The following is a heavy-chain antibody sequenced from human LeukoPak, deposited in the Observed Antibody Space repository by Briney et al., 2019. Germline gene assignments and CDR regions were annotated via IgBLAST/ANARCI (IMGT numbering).Heavy chain of an antibody. CDR1: GDSISSYY. Sequence: SETLSLTCTVSGDSISSYYWSWIRQPPGKGLEWIGYIYYSGSTNYNPSLKSRVTISVDTSKNQFSLKLSSVTAADTAVYYRAREQAPAGRYYYGMDVWGQGTTVTVSS. CDR2: IYYSGST. J-gene: IGHJ6*02. CDR3: AREQAPAGRYYYGMDV. V-gene: IGHV4-59*01.